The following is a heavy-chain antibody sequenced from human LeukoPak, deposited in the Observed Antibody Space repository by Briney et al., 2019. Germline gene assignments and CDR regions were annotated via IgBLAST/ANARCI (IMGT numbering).Heavy chain of an antibody. CDR3: ARGSNYYGSGSYYNGLGYFDY. CDR2: ISSSSYI. Sequence: GGSLRLSCAASGFTFSSYSMNWVRQAPGKGLEWVSSISSSSYIYYADSVKGRFTISRDNAKNSLYLQMNSLRAEDTAVYYCARGSNYYGSGSYYNGLGYFDYWGQGTLVTVSS. J-gene: IGHJ4*02. D-gene: IGHD3-10*01. CDR1: GFTFSSYS. V-gene: IGHV3-21*01.